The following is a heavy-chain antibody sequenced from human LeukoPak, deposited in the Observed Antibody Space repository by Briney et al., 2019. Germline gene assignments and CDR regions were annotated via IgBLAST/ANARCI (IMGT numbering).Heavy chain of an antibody. J-gene: IGHJ4*02. Sequence: GSLRLSCTASGFPFSTYSMNWVRQPPGKGLEWIGSIYYSGSTYYNPSLKSRVTISVDTSKNQFSLKLSSVTAADTAVYYCARLLTSIEDYWGQGTLVTVSS. CDR1: GFPFSTYS. CDR3: ARLLTSIEDY. V-gene: IGHV4-39*07. CDR2: IYYSGST. D-gene: IGHD1/OR15-1a*01.